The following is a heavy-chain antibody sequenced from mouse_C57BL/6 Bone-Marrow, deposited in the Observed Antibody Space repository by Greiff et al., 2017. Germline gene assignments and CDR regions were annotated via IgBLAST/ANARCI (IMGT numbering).Heavy chain of an antibody. V-gene: IGHV1-69*01. CDR2: SDPSDSYT. J-gene: IGHJ4*01. CDR1: GYTFTSYW. CDR3: AREAITTVVVPYAMDY. Sequence: QVQLQQPGAELVMPGASVKLSCKASGYTFTSYWMHWVKQRPGQGLEWIGESDPSDSYTNYNQKFKGKSTLTVDKSSSTAYMQLSSLTSEDSAVYYCAREAITTVVVPYAMDYWGQGTSVTVSS. D-gene: IGHD1-1*01.